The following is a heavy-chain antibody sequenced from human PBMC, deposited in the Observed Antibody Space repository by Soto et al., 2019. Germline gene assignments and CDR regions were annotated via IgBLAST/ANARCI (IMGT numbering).Heavy chain of an antibody. V-gene: IGHV3-33*01. J-gene: IGHJ4*02. CDR1: GFTFSGYG. CDR3: ARDYYDSSGYYPIDY. Sequence: LRLSCAATGFTFSGYGMHWVRQAPGKGLEWVAVIWYDGSNKYYTNSVKGRFTISRDNSKSKLYLQMNSLRAEDTAVYYCARDYYDSSGYYPIDYWGQGTLVTVSS. CDR2: IWYDGSNK. D-gene: IGHD3-22*01.